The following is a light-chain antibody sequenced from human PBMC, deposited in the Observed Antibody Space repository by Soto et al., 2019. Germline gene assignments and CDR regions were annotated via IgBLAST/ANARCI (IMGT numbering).Light chain of an antibody. CDR2: DST. Sequence: VLTQSPATLSLSPGERATLSCRASQSIHTSLAWYQQKPGQPPRLVVYDSTLRANGVPDRFGGSRSGTEFTLAINNLGPEDFAVYYCQQGNVWTPITLGQATRLEIK. CDR1: QSIHTS. V-gene: IGKV3-11*01. J-gene: IGKJ5*01. CDR3: QQGNVWTPIT.